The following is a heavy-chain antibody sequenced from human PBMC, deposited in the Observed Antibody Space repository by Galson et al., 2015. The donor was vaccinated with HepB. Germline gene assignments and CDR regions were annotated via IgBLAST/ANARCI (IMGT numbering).Heavy chain of an antibody. J-gene: IGHJ3*02. D-gene: IGHD1-26*01. Sequence: QSGAEVKKPGESLKISCKGFGYKFINYWIGWMRQMPGKGLEWMGIIYPDDSETTYSPSFQGQVIISVDKSTTTAYLQWSSLKASDTAMYYCATPWKGGTYGGPSDAFDIWGQGTMVTVSS. V-gene: IGHV5-51*01. CDR3: ATPWKGGTYGGPSDAFDI. CDR1: GYKFINYW. CDR2: IYPDDSET.